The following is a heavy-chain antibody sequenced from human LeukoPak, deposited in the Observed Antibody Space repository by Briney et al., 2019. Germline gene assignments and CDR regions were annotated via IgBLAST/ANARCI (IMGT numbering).Heavy chain of an antibody. CDR2: IYTSGST. CDR3: ARELILFGELFRGFDP. CDR1: GGSISSGSYY. Sequence: RSSETLSLTCTVSGGSISSGSYYWNWIRQPAGKGLEWIGRIYTSGSTNYNPSLKSRVTISVDTSKNQFSPKLSSVTAADTAVYYCARELILFGELFRGFDPWGQGTLVTVSS. J-gene: IGHJ5*02. D-gene: IGHD3-10*01. V-gene: IGHV4-61*02.